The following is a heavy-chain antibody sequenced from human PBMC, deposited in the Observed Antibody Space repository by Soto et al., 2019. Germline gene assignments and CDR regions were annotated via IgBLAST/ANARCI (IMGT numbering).Heavy chain of an antibody. Sequence: SETLSLTCAVSGCSISSGGYSWSWIRQPPGKGLEWIGSIYYSGSTYYNPSLKSRVTISVDTSKNQFSLKLSSVTAADTAVYNCARSMTTVVTLDYWGQGTLVTVSS. CDR2: IYYSGST. D-gene: IGHD4-17*01. CDR1: GCSISSGGYS. V-gene: IGHV4-30-2*03. J-gene: IGHJ4*02. CDR3: ARSMTTVVTLDY.